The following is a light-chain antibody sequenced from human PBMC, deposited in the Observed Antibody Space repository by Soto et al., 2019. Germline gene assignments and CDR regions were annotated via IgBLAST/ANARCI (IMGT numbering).Light chain of an antibody. CDR2: AAS. CDR3: QQSSTALWT. V-gene: IGKV1-39*01. J-gene: IGKJ1*01. CDR1: QTIRSS. Sequence: DIQMTQSPSSLSASIGDRVTITCRASQTIRSSLTWYQQKPGKAPNLLIYAASSLQSGVPSRFRGCGSGTEFTLTISSLQAEDVGTYYCQQSSTALWTFGQGTKVDI.